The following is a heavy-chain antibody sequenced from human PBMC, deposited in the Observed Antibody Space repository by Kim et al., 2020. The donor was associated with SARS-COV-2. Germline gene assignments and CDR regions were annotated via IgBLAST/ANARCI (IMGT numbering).Heavy chain of an antibody. V-gene: IGHV3-53*01. CDR2: IYSGGST. Sequence: GGSLRLSCAASGFTVSSNYMSWVRQAPGKGLEWVSVIYSGGSTYYADSVKGRFTISRDNSKNTLYIQMNSLRAEDTAVYYCARFGFYYDSSGHHGGFDYWGQGTLVTVSS. D-gene: IGHD3-22*01. J-gene: IGHJ4*02. CDR1: GFTVSSNY. CDR3: ARFGFYYDSSGHHGGFDY.